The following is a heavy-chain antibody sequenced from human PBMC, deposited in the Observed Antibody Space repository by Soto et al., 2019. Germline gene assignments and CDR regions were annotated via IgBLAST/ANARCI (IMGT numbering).Heavy chain of an antibody. Sequence: AXVKVSCKASGYTFTGYYMHWVRQAPGQWLEWMGWINPNSGGTNYAQKFQGWVTMTRDTSISTAYMELSRLRSDDTAVYYCARDNCSGGSCHGNWFDPWGQGTLVTVSS. CDR1: GYTFTGYY. D-gene: IGHD2-15*01. J-gene: IGHJ5*02. V-gene: IGHV1-2*04. CDR2: INPNSGGT. CDR3: ARDNCSGGSCHGNWFDP.